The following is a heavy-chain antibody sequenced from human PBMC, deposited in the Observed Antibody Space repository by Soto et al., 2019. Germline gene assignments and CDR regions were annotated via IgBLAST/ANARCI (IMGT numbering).Heavy chain of an antibody. D-gene: IGHD5-12*01. CDR1: GGTFNNYA. V-gene: IGHV1-69*01. CDR3: AREVTVASYSFDF. Sequence: QVQLVQSGAEVKRPGSSVKVSRKASGGTFNNYALSWVRQAPGQGLEWMGGIIPIFNSANYAQKFQGRVTITADDSTSTAYMELRSLRPDDTAVYYCAREVTVASYSFDFWGQGTLVTVSS. CDR2: IIPIFNSA. J-gene: IGHJ4*02.